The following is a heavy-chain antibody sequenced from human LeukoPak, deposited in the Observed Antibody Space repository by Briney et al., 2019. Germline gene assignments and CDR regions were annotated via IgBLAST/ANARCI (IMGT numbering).Heavy chain of an antibody. V-gene: IGHV3-33*01. J-gene: IGHJ4*02. CDR3: ARDGPIAVAGSPIDY. Sequence: GGSLRPSCAASGFTFSSYGMHWVRQAPGKGLEWVAVIWYDGSNKYYADSVKGRFTISRDNSKNTLYLQMNSLRAEDTAVYYCARDGPIAVAGSPIDYWGQGTLVTVSS. CDR1: GFTFSSYG. CDR2: IWYDGSNK. D-gene: IGHD6-19*01.